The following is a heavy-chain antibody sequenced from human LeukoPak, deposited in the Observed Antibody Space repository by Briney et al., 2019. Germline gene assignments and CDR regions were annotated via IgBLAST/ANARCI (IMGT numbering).Heavy chain of an antibody. V-gene: IGHV3-66*01. Sequence: GGSLRLSCAASGFTFSSYGMHWVRQAPGKGLEWVSVIYSGGSTYYADSVKGRFTISRDNAKNTLYLHMNSLKGEDTAVYYCARVGFDCSSSSCYEYYFDYWGQGTLITVSS. CDR3: ARVGFDCSSSSCYEYYFDY. CDR2: IYSGGST. D-gene: IGHD2-2*01. J-gene: IGHJ4*02. CDR1: GFTFSSYG.